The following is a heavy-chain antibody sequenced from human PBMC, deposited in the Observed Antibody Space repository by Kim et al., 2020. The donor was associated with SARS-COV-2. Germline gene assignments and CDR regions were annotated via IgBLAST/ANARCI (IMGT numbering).Heavy chain of an antibody. CDR2: ITKSSTTI. J-gene: IGHJ3*01. V-gene: IGHV3-48*02. Sequence: GGSLRLSCATSGFSFSAYDMNWVRQAPGKGLEWLSFITKSSTTIYYADTVKVRFTISRDNAKNSLYLQMNSLRDEDTAVYYCVRDRMGGAFDVWGQGTMVTVSS. CDR3: VRDRMGGAFDV. CDR1: GFSFSAYD. D-gene: IGHD3-16*01.